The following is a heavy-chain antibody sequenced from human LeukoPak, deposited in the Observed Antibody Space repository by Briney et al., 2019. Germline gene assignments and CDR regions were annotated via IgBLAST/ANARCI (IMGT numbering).Heavy chain of an antibody. Sequence: PSETLSLTCTVSGGSLTNLDYYWSWIRQPAGKGLEWIGRIYTSGSTNYNPSLKSRVTISVDTSKNQFSLKLSSVTAADTAVYYCARERQPEGNFDYWGQGTLVTVPS. D-gene: IGHD6-13*01. J-gene: IGHJ4*02. V-gene: IGHV4-61*02. CDR2: IYTSGST. CDR3: ARERQPEGNFDY. CDR1: GGSLTNLDYY.